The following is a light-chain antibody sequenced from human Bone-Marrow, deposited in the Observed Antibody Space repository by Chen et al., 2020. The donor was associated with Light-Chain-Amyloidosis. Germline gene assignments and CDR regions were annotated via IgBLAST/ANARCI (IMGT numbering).Light chain of an antibody. J-gene: IGKJ4*01. CDR1: QTISSNY. Sequence: EIVLTQSPGTLSLSPGEGANLSCRASQTISSNYLTWYPQKFGQAPRLLIYGSSSRATGIPDRFTGSGSGTDLTLTINRLEPEDFAMYYCRQCGTSPLTFGGFTKVEIK. V-gene: IGKV3-20*01. CDR3: RQCGTSPLT. CDR2: GSS.